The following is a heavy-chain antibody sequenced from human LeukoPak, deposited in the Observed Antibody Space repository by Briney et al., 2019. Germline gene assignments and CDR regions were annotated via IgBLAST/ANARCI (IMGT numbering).Heavy chain of an antibody. CDR2: ISYDGSNK. D-gene: IGHD2-15*01. CDR1: GFTFSSYA. Sequence: GGSLRLSCAASGFTFSSYAMHWVRQAPGEGLEWVAVISYDGSNKYYADSVKGRFTISRDNSKNTLYLQMNSLRAEDTAVYYCARDYDVVVVALGHDAFDIWGQGTMVTVSP. J-gene: IGHJ3*02. CDR3: ARDYDVVVVALGHDAFDI. V-gene: IGHV3-30*04.